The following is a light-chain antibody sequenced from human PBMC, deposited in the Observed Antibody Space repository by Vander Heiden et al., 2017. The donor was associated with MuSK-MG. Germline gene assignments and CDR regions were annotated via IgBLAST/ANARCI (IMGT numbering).Light chain of an antibody. CDR3: QSYDSRKRG. J-gene: IGLJ3*02. CDR1: SGSIASNY. Sequence: NFMLTQPHSVSESPGKTVTISCTRSSGSIASNYVQWYQQRPGSSPTTVIYDDNQRPSGVPDRFSGSIDSSSKYAYLTISGLKTEDESDYYCQSYDSRKRGLGGGTKM. V-gene: IGLV6-57*01. CDR2: DDN.